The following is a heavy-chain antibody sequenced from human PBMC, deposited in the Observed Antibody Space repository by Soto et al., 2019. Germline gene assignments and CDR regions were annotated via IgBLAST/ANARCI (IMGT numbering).Heavy chain of an antibody. J-gene: IGHJ4*02. CDR3: ARVATGTLAFDY. CDR2: IYYSGST. CDR1: GGSISSYY. Sequence: SETLSLTCTVSGGSISSYYWSWIRQPPGKGLEWIGYIYYSGSTNYNPSLKSRVTISVDTSKNQFSLKLSSVTAADTAVYYCARVATGTLAFDYWGQGTLVPSPQ. D-gene: IGHD1-1*01. V-gene: IGHV4-59*01.